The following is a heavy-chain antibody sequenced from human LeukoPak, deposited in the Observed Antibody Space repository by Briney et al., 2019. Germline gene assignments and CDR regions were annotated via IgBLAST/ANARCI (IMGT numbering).Heavy chain of an antibody. J-gene: IGHJ5*02. D-gene: IGHD6-6*01. Sequence: ASVKVSCKASGGTFSSYAISWVRQAPGQGLEWMGGIIPIFGTANYAQKFQGRVTITADESTSTAYTELSSLRSEDTAVYYCARAGSRVVYSSSFESWFDPWGQGTLVTVSS. CDR2: IIPIFGTA. CDR3: ARAGSRVVYSSSFESWFDP. CDR1: GGTFSSYA. V-gene: IGHV1-69*13.